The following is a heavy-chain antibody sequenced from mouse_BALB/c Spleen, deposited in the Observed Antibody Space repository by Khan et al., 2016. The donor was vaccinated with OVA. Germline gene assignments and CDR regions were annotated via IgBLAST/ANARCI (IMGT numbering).Heavy chain of an antibody. V-gene: IGHV1S135*01. Sequence: VQLQQPGPELMKPGDSVKISCKASGYSFTSYYIHWVKQSHGKSLEWIGYIDPFNGGTSYNQKFKGQATLTLDTSYSTAYLHLSSLTSEASAVFFCARGGLGLSADAMDYWGQGTSVTVSS. CDR2: IDPFNGGT. CDR3: ARGGLGLSADAMDY. J-gene: IGHJ4*01. CDR1: GYSFTSYY. D-gene: IGHD3-1*01.